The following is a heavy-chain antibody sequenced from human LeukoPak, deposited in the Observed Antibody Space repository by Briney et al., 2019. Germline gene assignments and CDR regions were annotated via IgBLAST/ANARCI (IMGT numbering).Heavy chain of an antibody. J-gene: IGHJ3*02. CDR1: GGSISSYY. D-gene: IGHD3-22*01. V-gene: IGHV4-59*01. CDR2: IYYSGST. Sequence: KPSETLSFTCTVSGGSISSYYWSWIRQPPGKGLEWIGYIYYSGSTNYNPSLKSRVTISVGTSKNQFSLKLSSVTAADTAVYYCARTEGPYDSSGYYYVFAFDIWGQGTMVTVSS. CDR3: ARTEGPYDSSGYYYVFAFDI.